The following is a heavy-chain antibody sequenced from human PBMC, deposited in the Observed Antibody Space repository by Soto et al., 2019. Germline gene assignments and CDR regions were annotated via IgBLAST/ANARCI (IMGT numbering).Heavy chain of an antibody. Sequence: QVQLQESGPGLVKPSQTLSLTCTVSGGSISSGGYYWSWIRQHPGKGLEWIGYIYYSGSTYYNPSLKSRVTISVDTSKNQFSLKLSSVTAADTAVYYCARAYFWSGYPPADFDYWGQGTLVTVSS. CDR2: IYYSGST. CDR3: ARAYFWSGYPPADFDY. V-gene: IGHV4-31*03. CDR1: GGSISSGGYY. D-gene: IGHD3-3*01. J-gene: IGHJ4*02.